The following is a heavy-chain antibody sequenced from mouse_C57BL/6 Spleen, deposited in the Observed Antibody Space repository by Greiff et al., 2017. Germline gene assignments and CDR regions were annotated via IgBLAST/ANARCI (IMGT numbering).Heavy chain of an antibody. Sequence: VQLQQPGAELVKPGASVKVSCKASGYTFTSYWMHWVKQRPGQGLEWIGRIHPSDSDTNYNQKFKGKATLTVDKSSSTAYMQLSSLTSEDSAVYYCAPIYYGSSYWYFDVWGTGTTVTVSS. CDR2: IHPSDSDT. CDR3: APIYYGSSYWYFDV. J-gene: IGHJ1*03. D-gene: IGHD1-1*01. V-gene: IGHV1-74*01. CDR1: GYTFTSYW.